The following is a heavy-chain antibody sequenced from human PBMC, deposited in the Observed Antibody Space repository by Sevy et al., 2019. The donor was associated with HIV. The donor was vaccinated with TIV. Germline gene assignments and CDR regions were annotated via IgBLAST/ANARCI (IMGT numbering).Heavy chain of an antibody. V-gene: IGHV3-30*18. CDR2: IEYDGSNK. J-gene: IGHJ4*02. CDR3: AKGLYYDFWSGYDY. CDR1: GFTFSSYG. D-gene: IGHD3-3*01. Sequence: GGSLRLSCAASGFTFSSYGMHWVRQAPGKGLEWVAVIEYDGSNKYYEDSVKGRFTISRDNSKNTLFLQMNSLRAEDAAVYYCAKGLYYDFWSGYDYWGQGTLVTVSS.